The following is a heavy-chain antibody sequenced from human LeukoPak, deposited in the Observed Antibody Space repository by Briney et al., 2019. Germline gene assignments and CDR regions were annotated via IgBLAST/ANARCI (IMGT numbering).Heavy chain of an antibody. V-gene: IGHV1-24*01. Sequence: GASLKVSCKVSGYRLSAVSMHWVRQAPGKGLEWMGDLEPEDGATIYAERFQGRITMTEDTSTDTAYMDLSRLTSEDTAVYYCMIDYFDWASSRSGNYFWGQGTLVTVSS. CDR1: GYRLSAVS. CDR3: MIDYFDWASSRSGNYF. CDR2: LEPEDGAT. J-gene: IGHJ4*02. D-gene: IGHD3-3*01.